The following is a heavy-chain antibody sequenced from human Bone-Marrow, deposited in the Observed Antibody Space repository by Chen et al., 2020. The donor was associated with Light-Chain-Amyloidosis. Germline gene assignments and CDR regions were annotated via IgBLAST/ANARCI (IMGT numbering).Heavy chain of an antibody. J-gene: IGHJ4*02. D-gene: IGHD3-9*01. CDR3: ARVLGYDILTGSQNCFDY. V-gene: IGHV1-69*04. CDR1: GGTFSSFA. Sequence: QVQLVQSGAEVKTPGSSVKASCKASGGTFSSFAISRVRQAPGQGLEWMGRIITILGIANYAQKYQGRVTITADKSTSTAYMKLSSLRSEDTAVYYCARVLGYDILTGSQNCFDYWGQGTLVTVSS. CDR2: IITILGIA.